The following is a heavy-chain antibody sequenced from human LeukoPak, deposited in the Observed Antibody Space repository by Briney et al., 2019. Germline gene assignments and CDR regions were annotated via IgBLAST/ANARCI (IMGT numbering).Heavy chain of an antibody. D-gene: IGHD3-10*01. CDR1: GYTLTELS. V-gene: IGHV1-24*01. CDR2: FDPEDGET. CDR3: ARAPSAGSYSFYYFDY. J-gene: IGHJ4*02. Sequence: ASVKVSCKVSGYTLTELSMHWVRQAPGKGLEWMGGFDPEDGETIYAQKFQGRVTMTEDTSTDTAYMELSSLRSEDTAVYYCARAPSAGSYSFYYFDYWGQGTLVTVSS.